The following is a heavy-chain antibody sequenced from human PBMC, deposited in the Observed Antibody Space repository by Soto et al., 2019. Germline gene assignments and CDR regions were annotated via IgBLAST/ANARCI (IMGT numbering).Heavy chain of an antibody. Sequence: PGGSLRLSCAASGFTFYNYAMNWVRQAPGKGLEWVSTITCSGGNTYYPDSVKGRFTISRDNSKNTIYLHASSLRADDTAVYFFPTPASCRRGHNGYDFEGWGQGTLGTLSS. J-gene: IGHJ4*02. D-gene: IGHD5-12*01. CDR3: PTPASCRRGHNGYDFEG. CDR1: GFTFYNYA. CDR2: ITCSGGNT. V-gene: IGHV3-23*01.